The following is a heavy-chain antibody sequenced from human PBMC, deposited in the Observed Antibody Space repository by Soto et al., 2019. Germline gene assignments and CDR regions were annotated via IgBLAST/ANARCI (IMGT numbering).Heavy chain of an antibody. D-gene: IGHD3-22*01. CDR2: IWYDGSNK. J-gene: IGHJ3*02. Sequence: GSLRLSCAASGFTFSSYGMHWVRQAPGKGLEWVAVIWYDGSNKYYADSVKGRFTISRDNSKNTLYLQMNSLRAEDTAAYYCARAGTYYYDSSGYYASNDAFDIWGQGTMVTVSS. V-gene: IGHV3-33*01. CDR1: GFTFSSYG. CDR3: ARAGTYYYDSSGYYASNDAFDI.